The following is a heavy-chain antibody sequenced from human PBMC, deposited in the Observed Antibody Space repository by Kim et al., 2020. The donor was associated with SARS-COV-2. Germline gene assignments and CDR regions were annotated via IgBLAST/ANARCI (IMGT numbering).Heavy chain of an antibody. CDR3: ARGIVVVPAAIVAQYYYGMDV. V-gene: IGHV1-69*13. D-gene: IGHD2-2*01. Sequence: SVKVSCKASGGTFSSYAISWVRQAPGQGLEWMGGIIPIFGTANYAQKFQGRVTITADESTSTAYMELSSLRSEDTAVYYCARGIVVVPAAIVAQYYYGMDVWGQGTTVTVSS. J-gene: IGHJ6*02. CDR1: GGTFSSYA. CDR2: IIPIFGTA.